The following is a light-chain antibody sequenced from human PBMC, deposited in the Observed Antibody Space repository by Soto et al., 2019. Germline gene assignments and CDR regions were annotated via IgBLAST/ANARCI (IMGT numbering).Light chain of an antibody. CDR1: SSDDGGYNY. CDR2: DVS. Sequence: QSARTQPASVSGSPGQSITISCTGTSSDDGGYNYVSWYQQHPGKAPKLMIYDVSNRPSGVSNRFSGSKSANTASLTISGLQAEDEADYYCSSYTGSSTYVVFGGGTKLTVL. J-gene: IGLJ2*01. CDR3: SSYTGSSTYVV. V-gene: IGLV2-14*01.